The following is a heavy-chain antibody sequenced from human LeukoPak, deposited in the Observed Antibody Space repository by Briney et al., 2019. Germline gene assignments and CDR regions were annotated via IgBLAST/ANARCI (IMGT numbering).Heavy chain of an antibody. CDR1: GFTFSSYW. CDR2: IKGDGSST. Sequence: GGSLRLSCAASGFTFSSYWMHWVRHTPGKGLVWVSRIKGDGSSTSYADSVKGRFTISRDDSKNTLYLQMNSLKTEDTAVYYCTTILDYGDYRDAFDIWGQGTMVTVSS. J-gene: IGHJ3*02. CDR3: TTILDYGDYRDAFDI. D-gene: IGHD4-17*01. V-gene: IGHV3-74*01.